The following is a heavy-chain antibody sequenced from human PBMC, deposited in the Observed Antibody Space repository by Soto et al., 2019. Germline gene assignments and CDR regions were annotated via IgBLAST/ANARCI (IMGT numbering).Heavy chain of an antibody. CDR1: GFALSDHY. CDR2: TRNKADGSAT. Sequence: GGSLRLSCAASGFALSDHYMDWVRQAPGKGLEWVGRTRNKADGSATEYAASVKGRFTISRDDSQNSLYLHMNSLKTEDTALYYCSRRYSTQGGFDYWGQETLVTVSS. CDR3: SRRYSTQGGFDY. J-gene: IGHJ4*02. V-gene: IGHV3-72*01. D-gene: IGHD5-12*01.